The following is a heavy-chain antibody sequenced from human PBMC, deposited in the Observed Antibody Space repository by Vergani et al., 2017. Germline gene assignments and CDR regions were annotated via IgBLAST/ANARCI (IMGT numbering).Heavy chain of an antibody. V-gene: IGHV5-51*01. CDR3: TRHVPCGDGACLHFDY. Sequence: EVLLVQSGAEVKKPGESLKISCKYSESSFISNEIAWVRQMSGAGLQWMWNINPIDSKIAYSPSFQGQAIILLDKSITTAYLQWRSLKASDTAIYYCTRHVPCGDGACLHFDYWGQGTLVTVSS. J-gene: IGHJ4*02. CDR2: INPIDSKI. CDR1: ESSFISNE. D-gene: IGHD2-21*01.